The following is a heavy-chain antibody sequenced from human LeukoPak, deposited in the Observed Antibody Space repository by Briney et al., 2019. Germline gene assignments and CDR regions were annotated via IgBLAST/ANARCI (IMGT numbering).Heavy chain of an antibody. CDR2: IYPKSGGR. Sequence: PGASVKVSCKASGYTFTDYYMHWVRQAPGQGLEWMGWIYPKSGGRSYAQRFQGRVTMTRDTSISTAYMELSRLRSDDTAVYYCATGERLVPAAMWFDYWGQGTLVTVSS. V-gene: IGHV1-2*02. D-gene: IGHD2-2*01. J-gene: IGHJ4*02. CDR1: GYTFTDYY. CDR3: ATGERLVPAAMWFDY.